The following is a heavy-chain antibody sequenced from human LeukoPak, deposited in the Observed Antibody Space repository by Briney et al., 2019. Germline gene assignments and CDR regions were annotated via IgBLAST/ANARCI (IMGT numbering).Heavy chain of an antibody. D-gene: IGHD3-22*01. CDR3: ARINLKTSGYYRLDY. CDR2: INPNNGDT. Sequence: ASVKVSCKASGYTFTGYYLHWVRQAPGQGLEWMGWINPNNGDTTYTQKFQGRVTMTGDTSITTAYMELSRRMSDDTAVYYCARINLKTSGYYRLDYWGQGTLVTVSS. CDR1: GYTFTGYY. V-gene: IGHV1-2*02. J-gene: IGHJ4*02.